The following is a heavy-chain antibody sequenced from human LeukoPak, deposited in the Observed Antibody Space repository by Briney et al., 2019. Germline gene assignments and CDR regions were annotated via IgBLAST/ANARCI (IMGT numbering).Heavy chain of an antibody. CDR1: GFTFSSYA. Sequence: GGSLRLSCAASGFTFSSYAMSWVRQAPGKGLEWVGRIKSKTDGGTTDYAAPVKGRFTISRDDSKNTLYLQMNSLKTEDTAVYYCTTVSKQWLERTFAYWGQGTLVTVSS. D-gene: IGHD6-19*01. V-gene: IGHV3-15*01. CDR2: IKSKTDGGTT. CDR3: TTVSKQWLERTFAY. J-gene: IGHJ4*02.